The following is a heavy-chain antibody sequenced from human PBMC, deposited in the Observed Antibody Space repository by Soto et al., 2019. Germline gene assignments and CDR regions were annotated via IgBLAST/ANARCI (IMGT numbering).Heavy chain of an antibody. Sequence: QVQLQESGPGLVKPSETLSLTCTVSGDSISRYYWSWIRLSPGKGLEWIGYIYYSGGTNYNPSVKSRVSISVDRTKNQFSLKLSSVTAADTAVYYGARDQGGEFLKGSGMDVWGQGTTVTVSS. J-gene: IGHJ6*02. CDR3: ARDQGGEFLKGSGMDV. CDR2: IYYSGGT. V-gene: IGHV4-59*01. D-gene: IGHD3-10*01. CDR1: GDSISRYY.